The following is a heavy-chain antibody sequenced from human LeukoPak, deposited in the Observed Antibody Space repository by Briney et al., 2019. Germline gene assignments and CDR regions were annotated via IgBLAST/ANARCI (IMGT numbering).Heavy chain of an antibody. J-gene: IGHJ5*02. CDR3: ARGSYTGGWTLDP. CDR2: ISYNGNTI. CDR1: GFNFKNYA. D-gene: IGHD6-19*01. V-gene: IGHV3-30-3*01. Sequence: GTSLRLSCAASGFNFKNYAMHWVRQAPGKGLEWVAFISYNGNTIYYADSVKGRFTISRDNSKNTLYVQVNSLRAEDTAVYYCARGSYTGGWTLDPWGQGTLVTVSS.